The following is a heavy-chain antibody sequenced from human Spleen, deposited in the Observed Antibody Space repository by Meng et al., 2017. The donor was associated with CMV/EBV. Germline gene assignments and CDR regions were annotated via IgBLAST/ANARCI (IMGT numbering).Heavy chain of an antibody. CDR2: ISAYNGNT. D-gene: IGHD2-21*01. CDR3: ARVDNDDPVAPYYFDY. CDR1: GYTFTGYY. J-gene: IGHJ4*02. Sequence: ASVKVSCKASGYTFTGYYMHWVRQAPGQGLEWMGWISAYNGNTNYAQKLQGRVTMTTDTSTSTAYMELRSLRSDDTAVYYCARVDNDDPVAPYYFDYWGQGTLVTVSS. V-gene: IGHV1-18*04.